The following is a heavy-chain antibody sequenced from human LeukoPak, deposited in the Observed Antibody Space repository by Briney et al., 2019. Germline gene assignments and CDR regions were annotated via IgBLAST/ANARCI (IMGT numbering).Heavy chain of an antibody. CDR3: ARGSFHWLLD. Sequence: SETLSLTCTVSGGSISGSSFWWGWIRRPPGKGLEWIANIYYSGTTNYNPSLESRDAISVDTSKNQFSLKLSSVTAADTAVYYCARGSFHWLLDWGQGTLVTVSS. D-gene: IGHD3-9*01. CDR1: GGSISGSSFW. V-gene: IGHV4-39*07. J-gene: IGHJ4*02. CDR2: IYYSGTT.